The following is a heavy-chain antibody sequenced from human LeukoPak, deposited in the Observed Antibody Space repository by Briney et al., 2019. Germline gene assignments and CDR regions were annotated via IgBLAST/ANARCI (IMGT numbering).Heavy chain of an antibody. Sequence: SETLPLTCAVYGGSFSGYYWSWIRQPPGKGLEWIGEINHSGSTNYNPSLKSRVTISVDTSKNQFSLKLSSVTAADTAVYYCASSGADYWGQGTLVTVSS. V-gene: IGHV4-34*01. CDR3: ASSGADY. D-gene: IGHD3-10*01. CDR1: GGSFSGYY. CDR2: INHSGST. J-gene: IGHJ4*02.